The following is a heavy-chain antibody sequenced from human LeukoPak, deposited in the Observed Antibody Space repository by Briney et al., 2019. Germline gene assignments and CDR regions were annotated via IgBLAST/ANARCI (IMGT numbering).Heavy chain of an antibody. CDR3: ARLPYYYDSSGYYGGHYLDY. D-gene: IGHD3-22*01. Sequence: SETLSLTCADYGGSFSGYYWSCIRQPPGKGLEWIGEINHSGSTNYNPSLKSRVTISVDTSKNQFSLKLSSVTAADTAVYYCARLPYYYDSSGYYGGHYLDYWGQGTLVTVSS. CDR1: GGSFSGYY. J-gene: IGHJ4*02. V-gene: IGHV4-34*01. CDR2: INHSGST.